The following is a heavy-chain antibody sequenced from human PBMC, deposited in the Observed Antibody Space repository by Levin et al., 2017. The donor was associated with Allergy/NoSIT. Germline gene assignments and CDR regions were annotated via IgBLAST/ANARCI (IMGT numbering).Heavy chain of an antibody. Sequence: PGGSLRLSCAASGFDIDAYGMAWVRQAPGKGLEWVAVISYDGNDEYYGDSVKGRFTISRENFNNTLHLQMNSLRAEDTAVYYCAKEFFEWPIVGMVAISPYDCWGQGTVVTVSS. CDR2: ISYDGNDE. J-gene: IGHJ4*02. V-gene: IGHV3-30*18. CDR1: GFDIDAYG. D-gene: IGHD2-21*01. CDR3: AKEFFEWPIVGMVAISPYDC.